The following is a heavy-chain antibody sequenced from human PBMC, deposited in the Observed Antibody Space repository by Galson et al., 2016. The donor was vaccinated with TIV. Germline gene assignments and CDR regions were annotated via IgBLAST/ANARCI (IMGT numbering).Heavy chain of an antibody. CDR3: ARVTLHYYDSSGFSSYFDY. V-gene: IGHV4-30-2*01. CDR1: GGSISSDGYS. J-gene: IGHJ4*02. Sequence: VSGGSISSDGYSWSWIRQPPGKGLEWIGYRYHGGSTYCNPSLKSRVTISLDTSKNQISLMLSSVTAADTAVYFCARVTLHYYDSSGFSSYFDYWGQGTLVTVSS. CDR2: RYHGGST. D-gene: IGHD3-22*01.